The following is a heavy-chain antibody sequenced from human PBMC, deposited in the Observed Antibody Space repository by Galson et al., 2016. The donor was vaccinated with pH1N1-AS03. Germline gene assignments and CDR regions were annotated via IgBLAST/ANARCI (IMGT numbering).Heavy chain of an antibody. V-gene: IGHV4-39*01. CDR1: GGSISNRDHY. J-gene: IGHJ3*02. CDR2: IYYSGNS. CDR3: AKTVFTDAFDI. D-gene: IGHD4-11*01. Sequence: LSLTCPVSGGSISNRDHYWVWIRQTPGKGLEWIGHIYYSGNSYYNPSLKSRVNFSVDTSKNQFSLKLASVTAADTAVYYCAKTVFTDAFDIWSPGTRVSVSS.